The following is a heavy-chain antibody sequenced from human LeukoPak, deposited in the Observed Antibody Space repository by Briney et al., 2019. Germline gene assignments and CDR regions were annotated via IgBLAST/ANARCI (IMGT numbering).Heavy chain of an antibody. V-gene: IGHV3-21*01. CDR3: ARGKTSQNIVTRKTYNWFDP. J-gene: IGHJ5*02. CDR1: GFTFSSYN. Sequence: GGSLRLSCAASGFTFSSYNMNWVRQAPGKGLEWVSSVSSSSDYIYYADSVKGRFTISRDNAKNSLYLQMKSLRAEDTAVYYCARGKTSQNIVTRKTYNWFDPWGQGTLVTVSS. CDR2: VSSSSDYI. D-gene: IGHD2/OR15-2a*01.